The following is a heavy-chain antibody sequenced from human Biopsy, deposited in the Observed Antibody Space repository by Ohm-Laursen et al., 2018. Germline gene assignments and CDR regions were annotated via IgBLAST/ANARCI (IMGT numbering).Heavy chain of an antibody. D-gene: IGHD1-26*01. CDR1: GDSINNYY. CDR3: ARGTGRYYVYGAFDI. Sequence: SDTLSLTCTVSGDSINNYYWSWIRQPAGKGLEWIGRIYTRGSPNYNLSLESRVTMSVDPSKNQFSLNLSSVTAADTAVYYCARGTGRYYVYGAFDIWGQGTVVTVSS. CDR2: IYTRGSP. V-gene: IGHV4-4*07. J-gene: IGHJ3*02.